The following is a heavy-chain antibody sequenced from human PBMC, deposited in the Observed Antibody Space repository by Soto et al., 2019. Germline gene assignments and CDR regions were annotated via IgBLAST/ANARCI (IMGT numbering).Heavy chain of an antibody. Sequence: HPGGSLRLSCSPSGFTFSIYTMSRLRQAPGKGLEWVSGISGSGGSTYYADSVKGRFTISRDNSKNTLYLQMNSLRAEDTVVLMSPRALSSILLVVRFDYCGQGA. V-gene: IGHV3-23*01. CDR3: PRALSSILLVVRFDY. J-gene: IGHJ4*02. CDR2: ISGSGGST. D-gene: IGHD2-15*01. CDR1: GFTFSIYT.